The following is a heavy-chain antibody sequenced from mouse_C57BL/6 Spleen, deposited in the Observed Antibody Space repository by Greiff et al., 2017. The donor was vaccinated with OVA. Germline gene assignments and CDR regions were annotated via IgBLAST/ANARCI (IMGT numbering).Heavy chain of an antibody. D-gene: IGHD2-3*01. Sequence: VQLQQPGAELVRPGSSVKLSCKASGYTFTSYWMHWVKQRPIQGLEWIGNIDPSDSETHYNQKFKDKATLTVDKSSSTAYMQLSSLTSEDSAVYYCARGGLDGYYGAYWGQGTLVTVSA. CDR2: IDPSDSET. CDR1: GYTFTSYW. J-gene: IGHJ3*01. CDR3: ARGGLDGYYGAY. V-gene: IGHV1-52*01.